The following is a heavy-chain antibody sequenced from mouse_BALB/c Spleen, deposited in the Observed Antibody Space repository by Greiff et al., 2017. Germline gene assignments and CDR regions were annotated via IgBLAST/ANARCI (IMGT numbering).Heavy chain of an antibody. CDR2: IYPGSGNT. Sequence: VQLVESGAELARPGASVKLSCKASGYTFTDYYINWVKQRTGQGLEWIGEIYPGSGNTYYNEKFKGKATLTADKSSSTAYMQLSSLTSEDSAVYFCARSLLGNAMDYWGQGTSVTVSS. CDR3: ARSLLGNAMDY. CDR1: GYTFTDYY. J-gene: IGHJ4*01. V-gene: IGHV1-77*01. D-gene: IGHD6-1*01.